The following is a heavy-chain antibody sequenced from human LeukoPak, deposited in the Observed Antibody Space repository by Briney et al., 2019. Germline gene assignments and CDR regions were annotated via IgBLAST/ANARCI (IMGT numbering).Heavy chain of an antibody. CDR2: INSDGSSI. V-gene: IGHV3-74*01. J-gene: IGHJ6*02. CDR3: ARGTVAAPLRLYYYGMDV. Sequence: QAGGSLRLSCAASGFTFSSYWMHWVRQAPGKGLVWVSRINSDGSSISYADSVKGRFTISRDNAKNTLYLQMNSLRAEDTAVYYCARGTVAAPLRLYYYGMDVWGQGTTVTVSS. D-gene: IGHD6-19*01. CDR1: GFTFSSYW.